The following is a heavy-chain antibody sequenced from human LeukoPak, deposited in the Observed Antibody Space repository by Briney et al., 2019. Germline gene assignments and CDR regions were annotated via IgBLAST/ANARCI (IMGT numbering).Heavy chain of an antibody. J-gene: IGHJ6*02. Sequence: GGSLRLSCAASGFTFSNYAMTWVRQAPGKGLEWVSSISGSGSSTYYADSVKGRFTISRDNSKNTLYLQMNSLRAEDTAVYYCARAISSGWPFYYYYYGMDVWGQGTTVTVSS. D-gene: IGHD6-19*01. V-gene: IGHV3-23*01. CDR3: ARAISSGWPFYYYYYGMDV. CDR1: GFTFSNYA. CDR2: ISGSGSST.